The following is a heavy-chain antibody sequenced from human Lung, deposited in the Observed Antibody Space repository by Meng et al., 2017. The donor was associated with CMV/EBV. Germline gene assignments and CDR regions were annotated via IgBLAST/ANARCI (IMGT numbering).Heavy chain of an antibody. V-gene: IGHV4-39*07. D-gene: IGHD2-2*01. CDR3: ARARVVPAYYYGMDV. Sequence: SETLSLTCTVSGGSISSSSYYWGWIRQPPGKGLEWIGSIYYSGSTYYNPSLKSRVTISVDTSKNQFSLKLSSVTAADTAVYYCARARVVPAYYYGMDVWGQGTTVTVSS. CDR2: IYYSGST. CDR1: GGSISSSSYY. J-gene: IGHJ6*02.